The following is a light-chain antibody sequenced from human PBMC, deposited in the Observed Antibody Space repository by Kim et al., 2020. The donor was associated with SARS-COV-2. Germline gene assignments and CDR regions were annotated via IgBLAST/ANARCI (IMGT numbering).Light chain of an antibody. CDR1: QSVGSN. CDR2: GAS. CDR3: QQYNRWPPYI. J-gene: IGKJ2*01. V-gene: IGKV3-15*01. Sequence: VVPGESATRSCRASQSVGSNLAWYQQTPGQAPRILTSGASTRAPGVPARCSGSGSGTEFTLTTSSPQSEDFAVYYCQQYNRWPPYIFGQGTKLEI.